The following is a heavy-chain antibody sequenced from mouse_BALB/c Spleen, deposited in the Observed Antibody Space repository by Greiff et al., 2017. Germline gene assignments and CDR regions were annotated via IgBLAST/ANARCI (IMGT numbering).Heavy chain of an antibody. J-gene: IGHJ4*01. CDR2: ISSGGSYT. D-gene: IGHD5-1*01. V-gene: IGHV5-9-4*01. CDR1: GFTFSSYA. CDR3: ARDREYDYAMDY. Sequence: EVKVVESGGGLVKPGGSLKLSCAASGFTFSSYAMSWVRQSPEKRLEWVAEISSGGSYTYYPDTVTGRFTISRDNAKNTLYLEMSSLRSEDTAMYYCARDREYDYAMDYWGQGTSVTVSS.